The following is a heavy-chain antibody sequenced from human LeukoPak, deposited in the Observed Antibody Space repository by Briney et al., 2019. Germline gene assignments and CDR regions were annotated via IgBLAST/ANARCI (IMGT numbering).Heavy chain of an antibody. Sequence: PSETLSLTCAVYGGSFSGDFWSWIRQSPGKGLEWIGEINHGGSTTYNPSLQSRVTMSVDTSTNQISLTMTSVTAADTAVYYCAITHYDILTGYHKYMDVWGKGTTVTISS. V-gene: IGHV4-34*01. D-gene: IGHD3-9*01. J-gene: IGHJ6*03. CDR1: GGSFSGDF. CDR3: AITHYDILTGYHKYMDV. CDR2: INHGGST.